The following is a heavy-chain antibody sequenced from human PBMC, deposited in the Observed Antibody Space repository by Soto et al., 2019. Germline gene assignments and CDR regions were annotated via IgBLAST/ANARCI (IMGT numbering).Heavy chain of an antibody. V-gene: IGHV5-10-1*01. CDR1: GYSFAGYW. CDR3: ARQIYDSDTGPNFQYYFDS. J-gene: IGHJ4*02. Sequence: GESLKISCKGSGYSFAGYWITWVRQKPGKGLERMGRIDPSDSQTYYSPSFRGHVTISATKSITTVFLQWSSLRASDTAMYYCARQIYDSDTGPNFQYYFDSWGQGAPVTVSS. D-gene: IGHD3-22*01. CDR2: IDPSDSQT.